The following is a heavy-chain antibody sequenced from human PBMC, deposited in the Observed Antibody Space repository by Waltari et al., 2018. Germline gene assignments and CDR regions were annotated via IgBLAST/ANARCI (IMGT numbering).Heavy chain of an antibody. Sequence: EVHLLESGGGLVQPGGSLRLSCAASGFNFSGYAISWVRQSPEKGLEWVSSISASGVSTYYADSVKGRFTISRDNSKKTLYLQMNSLRAEDTALYYCAKGLDLFDSWGQGTLVTVSS. CDR3: AKGLDLFDS. J-gene: IGHJ4*02. V-gene: IGHV3-23*01. CDR1: GFNFSGYA. D-gene: IGHD6-19*01. CDR2: ISASGVST.